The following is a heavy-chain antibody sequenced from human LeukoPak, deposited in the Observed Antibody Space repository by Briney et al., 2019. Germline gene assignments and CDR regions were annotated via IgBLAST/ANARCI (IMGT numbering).Heavy chain of an antibody. Sequence: IIPIFGTANYAQKFQGRVTITADESTSTAYMELSSLRSEDTAVYYCARGSLLVYRNWFDPWGQGTLVTVSS. CDR2: IIPIFGTA. D-gene: IGHD2-8*01. V-gene: IGHV1-69*01. J-gene: IGHJ5*02. CDR3: ARGSLLVYRNWFDP.